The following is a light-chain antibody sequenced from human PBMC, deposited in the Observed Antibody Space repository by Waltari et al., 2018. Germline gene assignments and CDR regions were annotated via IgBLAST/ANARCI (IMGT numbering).Light chain of an antibody. Sequence: ESVLTQSPGTLSLSPGERATLSCRASQSVSSSYLAWYQQKPGQAPRLLICGTSSRATGIPDRFSGSRSGTDFALTISRLEPEDFAVYYCQQYGRSQGYTFGQGTKLEIK. J-gene: IGKJ2*01. V-gene: IGKV3-20*01. CDR3: QQYGRSQGYT. CDR1: QSVSSSY. CDR2: GTS.